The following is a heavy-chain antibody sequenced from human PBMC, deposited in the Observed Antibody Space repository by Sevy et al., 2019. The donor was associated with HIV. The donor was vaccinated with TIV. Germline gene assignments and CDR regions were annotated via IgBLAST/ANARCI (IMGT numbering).Heavy chain of an antibody. Sequence: SETLSLTCTVSGDSVSGGNYYWSWIRQPPGKGLEWIGYIYYSGSTNYNPSLKSPVTISIDTSKNQFSLGRTSVTAADTAVYYCARGLFDYWGQGTLVTVSS. CDR2: IYYSGST. CDR3: ARGLFDY. J-gene: IGHJ4*02. CDR1: GDSVSGGNYY. V-gene: IGHV4-61*01.